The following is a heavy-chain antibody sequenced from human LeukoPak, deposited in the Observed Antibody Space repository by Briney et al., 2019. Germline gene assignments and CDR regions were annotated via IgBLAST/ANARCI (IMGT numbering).Heavy chain of an antibody. Sequence: PSETLSLTCTVSGGSISSYYWSWIRQPPGKGLEWIGYIYYSGSTNYNPSLKSRVTISVDTSKNQFSLKLNSVTAADSAVYYCARDRFYFDYNGYPGGPLGAFDIWGQGTMVTVSS. CDR1: GGSISSYY. D-gene: IGHD3-22*01. CDR3: ARDRFYFDYNGYPGGPLGAFDI. CDR2: IYYSGST. V-gene: IGHV4-59*12. J-gene: IGHJ3*02.